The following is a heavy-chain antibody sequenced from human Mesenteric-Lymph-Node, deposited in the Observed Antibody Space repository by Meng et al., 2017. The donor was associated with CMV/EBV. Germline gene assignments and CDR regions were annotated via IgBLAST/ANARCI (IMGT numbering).Heavy chain of an antibody. D-gene: IGHD2-8*01. CDR1: GGSFSDYY. J-gene: IGHJ4*02. CDR3: ARARMVFATTLGL. Sequence: SETLSLTCGVYGGSFSDYYWTWIRQPPGKGLEWIGEINHNGNTNYNPSLKSRVTMSLDTSQNHFSLNLSSVTAADTAVYYCARARMVFATTLGLWGQGTLVTVSS. CDR2: INHNGNT. V-gene: IGHV4-34*01.